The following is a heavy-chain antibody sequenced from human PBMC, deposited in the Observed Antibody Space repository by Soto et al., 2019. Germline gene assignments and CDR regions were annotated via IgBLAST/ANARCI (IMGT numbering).Heavy chain of an antibody. CDR3: AKGHSYYDILTGYYSISRFDY. J-gene: IGHJ4*02. CDR1: GFTFSSYA. CDR2: ISGSGGST. D-gene: IGHD3-9*01. V-gene: IGHV3-23*01. Sequence: GGSLRLSCAASGFTFSSYAMSWVRQAPGKGLEWVSAISGSGGSTYYADSVKGRFTISRDNSKNTLYLQMNSLRAEDTAVYYCAKGHSYYDILTGYYSISRFDYWGQGTLVTVSS.